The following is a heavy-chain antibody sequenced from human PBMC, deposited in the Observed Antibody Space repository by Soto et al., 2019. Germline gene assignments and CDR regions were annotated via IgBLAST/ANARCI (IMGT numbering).Heavy chain of an antibody. CDR1: GGSISNPSYY. J-gene: IGHJ5*02. D-gene: IGHD6-19*01. V-gene: IGHV4-39*01. CDR2: IFYTGRT. CDR3: AGLTLRMAAASQGRSNGFGP. Sequence: PSETLSLTCTVSGGSISNPSYYWGWVRQPPGKGLEWIGDIFYTGRTYYSPSLKSRVTISVDTSKEQFSLNLTSVTAADTAVYFCAGLTLRMAAASQGRSNGFGPWARGTLVTVSS.